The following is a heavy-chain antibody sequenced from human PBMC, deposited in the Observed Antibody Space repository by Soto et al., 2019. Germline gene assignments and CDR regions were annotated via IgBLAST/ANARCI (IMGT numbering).Heavy chain of an antibody. CDR2: IIPIFGTA. V-gene: IGHV1-69*12. J-gene: IGHJ6*02. CDR3: ARSDCISTSCEDYYYGMDV. CDR1: GGTFSSYA. D-gene: IGHD2-2*01. Sequence: QVQLVQSGAEVKKPGSSVKVSCKASGGTFSSYAISWVRQAPGQGLEWMGGIIPIFGTANYAQKFQCRVTITADESTSTAYMELSSLRSEDTAVYYCARSDCISTSCEDYYYGMDVWGQGTTVTVSS.